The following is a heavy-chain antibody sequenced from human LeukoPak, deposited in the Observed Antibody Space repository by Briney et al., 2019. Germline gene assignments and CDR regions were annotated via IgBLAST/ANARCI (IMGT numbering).Heavy chain of an antibody. D-gene: IGHD6-19*01. Sequence: GGSLRLSCAASGFAFSVYEMYWVRQAPGKGLEWVSYISSSGGTRYYADSVKGRFTISRDNAKNSLYLQINSLRAEDTAVYYCATLTVASSFDYWGQGTLVTVSS. CDR1: GFAFSVYE. V-gene: IGHV3-48*03. CDR3: ATLTVASSFDY. J-gene: IGHJ4*02. CDR2: ISSSGGTR.